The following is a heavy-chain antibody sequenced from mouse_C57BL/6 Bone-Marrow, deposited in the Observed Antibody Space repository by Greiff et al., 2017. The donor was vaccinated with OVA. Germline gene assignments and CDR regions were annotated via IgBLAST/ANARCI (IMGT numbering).Heavy chain of an antibody. Sequence: KLVESGEGLVKPGGSLKLSCAASGFTFSSYAMSWVRQTPEKRLEWVAYISSGGDYIYYADTVKGRFTISRDNARNTLYLQMSSLKSEDTAMYYCTRDGYYGSSYEGLDYWGQGTTLTVSS. CDR1: GFTFSSYA. CDR3: TRDGYYGSSYEGLDY. CDR2: ISSGGDYI. D-gene: IGHD1-1*01. V-gene: IGHV5-9-1*02. J-gene: IGHJ2*01.